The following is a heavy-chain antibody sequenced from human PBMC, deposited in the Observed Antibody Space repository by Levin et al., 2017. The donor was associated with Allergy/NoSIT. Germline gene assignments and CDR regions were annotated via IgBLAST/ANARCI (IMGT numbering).Heavy chain of an antibody. Sequence: PSETLSLTCAVYGGSFSGYYWSWIRQPPGKGLEWIGEINHSGSTNYNPSLKSRVTISVDTSKNQFSLKLSSVTAADTAVYYCARGRRLTAYYYYGMDGWGQGTTVTVSS. CDR3: ARGRRLTAYYYYGMDG. CDR1: GGSFSGYY. J-gene: IGHJ6*02. CDR2: INHSGST. V-gene: IGHV4-34*01. D-gene: IGHD5-12*01.